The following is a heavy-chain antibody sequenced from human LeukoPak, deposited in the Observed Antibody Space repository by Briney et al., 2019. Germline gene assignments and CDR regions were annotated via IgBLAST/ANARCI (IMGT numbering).Heavy chain of an antibody. J-gene: IGHJ4*02. D-gene: IGHD6-6*01. CDR2: ISSSSSYI. CDR3: VRVHRSEYSSSFWFDY. CDR1: GFTFSSYS. V-gene: IGHV3-21*01. Sequence: GGSLRLSCAASGFTFSSYSMNWVRQAPGKGLEWVSSISSSSSYIYYADSVKGRFTISRDNAKNSMYLQMNSLRAEDTAVYYCVRVHRSEYSSSFWFDYWGQGTLVTVSS.